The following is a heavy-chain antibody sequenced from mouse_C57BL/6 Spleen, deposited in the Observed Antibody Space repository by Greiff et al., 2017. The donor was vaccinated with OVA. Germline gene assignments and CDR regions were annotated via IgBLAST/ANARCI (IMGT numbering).Heavy chain of an antibody. V-gene: IGHV1-74*01. CDR2: IHPSDSDT. CDR3: ARPHGYYGFSY. D-gene: IGHD2-3*01. CDR1: GYTFTSYW. Sequence: QVQLQQPGAELVKPGASVKVSCKASGYTFTSYWMHWVKQRPGQGLEWIGRIHPSDSDTNYNQKFKGKATLTVDKSSSTAYMHLSILTSEYSSVYYCARPHGYYGFSYWGQGTLVTVSA. J-gene: IGHJ3*01.